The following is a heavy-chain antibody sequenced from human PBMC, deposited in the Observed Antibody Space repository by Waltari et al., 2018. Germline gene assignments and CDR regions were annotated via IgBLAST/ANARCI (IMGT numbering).Heavy chain of an antibody. CDR1: GYSISSGRYY. V-gene: IGHV4-61*02. J-gene: IGHJ4*02. D-gene: IGHD3-22*01. CDR3: ARDGYYYDSSGYEAPSVY. Sequence: QVQLQESGPGLVKPSETLSLTCAVSGYSISSGRYYWSWIRQPAGKGLEWIGYIYTSGSTNYNPSLKSRVTISVDTSKNQFSLKLSSVTAADTAVYYCARDGYYYDSSGYEAPSVYWGQGTLVTVSS. CDR2: IYTSGST.